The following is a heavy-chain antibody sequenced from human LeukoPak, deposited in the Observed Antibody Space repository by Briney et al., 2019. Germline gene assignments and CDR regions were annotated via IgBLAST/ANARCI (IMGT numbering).Heavy chain of an antibody. V-gene: IGHV3-21*01. J-gene: IGHJ4*02. D-gene: IGHD7-27*01. CDR1: GFTFSSYS. Sequence: GGSLRLSCAASGFTFSSYSMNWVRQAPGKGLEWVSSISSSSSYIYYADSVKGRCTISRDNAKNSLYLQMNSRRAEDTAVYYCARDKGNWEHYWGQGTLVTVPS. CDR3: ARDKGNWEHY. CDR2: ISSSSSYI.